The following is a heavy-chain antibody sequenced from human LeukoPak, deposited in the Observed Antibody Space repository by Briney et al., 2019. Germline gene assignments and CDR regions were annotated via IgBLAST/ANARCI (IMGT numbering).Heavy chain of an antibody. D-gene: IGHD1-26*01. CDR2: MYPGDSQT. J-gene: IGHJ4*02. V-gene: IGHV5-51*01. CDR1: GYSFTSYW. CDR3: AKSRIVGAHCLDY. Sequence: GESLKISCKGSGYSFTSYWIAWVRQMPGKGLEWMGIMYPGDSQTRYSPSFQGQVTISADKSISTAYMELSRLRSDDTAVYYCAKSRIVGAHCLDYWGQGTLVTVSS.